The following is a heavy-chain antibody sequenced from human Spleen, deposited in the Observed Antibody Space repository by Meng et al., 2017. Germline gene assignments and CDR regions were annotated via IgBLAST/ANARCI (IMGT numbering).Heavy chain of an antibody. D-gene: IGHD4-11*01. J-gene: IGHJ4*02. CDR2: INHSGST. CDR1: GGSFMDYY. V-gene: IGHV4-34*01. Sequence: QVQPQQGGPGLLKPLETLSLTCVVSGGSFMDYYWSWIRQPPGKGLEWIGEINHSGSTNYNPSLESRATISVDTSQNNLSLKLSSVTAADSAVYYCARGPTTMAHDFDYWGQGTLVTVSS. CDR3: ARGPTTMAHDFDY.